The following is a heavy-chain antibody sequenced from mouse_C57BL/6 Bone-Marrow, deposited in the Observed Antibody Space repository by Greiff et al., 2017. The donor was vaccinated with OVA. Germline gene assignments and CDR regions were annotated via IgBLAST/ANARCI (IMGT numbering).Heavy chain of an antibody. CDR2: ISNGGGST. J-gene: IGHJ4*01. CDR3: ARTYGSGYYAMDY. Sequence: DVMLVESGGGLVQPGGSLKLSCAASGFTFSDYYMYWVRQTPEKRLEWVAYISNGGGSTYYPDTVKGRFTISRDNAKNTLYLQMSRLKSEDTAMYYCARTYGSGYYAMDYWGQGTSVTVSS. V-gene: IGHV5-12*01. CDR1: GFTFSDYY. D-gene: IGHD1-1*01.